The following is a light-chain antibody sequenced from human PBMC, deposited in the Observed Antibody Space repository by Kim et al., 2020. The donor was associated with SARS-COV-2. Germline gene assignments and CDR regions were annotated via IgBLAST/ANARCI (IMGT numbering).Light chain of an antibody. V-gene: IGLV2-8*01. Sequence: GQSVAISCAGTSSDVGAYNCVAWYQQHPGKAPKLIIYELKKRPSGVPDRFSGSKSGNTASLTVSGLQAEDEADYYCSSYAGSNNVLFGGGTQLTVL. CDR3: SSYAGSNNVL. J-gene: IGLJ2*01. CDR2: ELK. CDR1: SSDVGAYNC.